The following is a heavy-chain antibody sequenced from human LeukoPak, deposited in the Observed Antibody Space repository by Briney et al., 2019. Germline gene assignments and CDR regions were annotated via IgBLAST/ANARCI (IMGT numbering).Heavy chain of an antibody. Sequence: SKTLSLTCAVSRYSISSGYYWVWIRQPPGKGLEWIGSIYHSGSTYYNPSLKSRVTISVDTSKNQFSLKMSSVTAADTAVYYCASGYNYGYPFDSWGQGTLVTVSS. V-gene: IGHV4-38-2*01. CDR1: RYSISSGYY. J-gene: IGHJ4*02. CDR3: ASGYNYGYPFDS. D-gene: IGHD5-18*01. CDR2: IYHSGST.